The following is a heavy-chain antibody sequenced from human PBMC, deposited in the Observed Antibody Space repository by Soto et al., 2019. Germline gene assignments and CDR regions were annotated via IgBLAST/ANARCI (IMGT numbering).Heavy chain of an antibody. V-gene: IGHV3-23*01. CDR1: GFTFSSYA. Sequence: EVQLLESGGGLVQPGGSLRLSCAASGFTFSSYAMSWVRQAPGKGLEWVSAISGSGCSTYYADSVKGRFTISRDNSKNTLYLQMNSLRAEDTAVYYCARAAAGTRGLFDYWGQGTLVTVSS. CDR2: ISGSGCST. J-gene: IGHJ4*02. D-gene: IGHD6-13*01. CDR3: ARAAAGTRGLFDY.